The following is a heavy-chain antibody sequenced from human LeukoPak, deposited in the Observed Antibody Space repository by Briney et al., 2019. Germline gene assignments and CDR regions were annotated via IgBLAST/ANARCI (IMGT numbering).Heavy chain of an antibody. CDR2: IYYSGST. D-gene: IGHD3-22*01. V-gene: IGHV4-59*01. Sequence: SETLSLTCTVSGGSIDTYYWSWIRQPPGKGLEWIGYIYYSGSTNSNPSLKGRVTTSVDTSKNQFSLTLRSVTAADTAVYYCARRCDTSSYYTYYFDYWGQGTLVTVSS. CDR1: GGSIDTYY. J-gene: IGHJ4*02. CDR3: ARRCDTSSYYTYYFDY.